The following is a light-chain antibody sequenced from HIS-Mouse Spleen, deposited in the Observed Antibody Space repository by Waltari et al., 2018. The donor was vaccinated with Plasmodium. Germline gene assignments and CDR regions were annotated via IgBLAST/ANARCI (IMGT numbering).Light chain of an antibody. CDR3: QSYDSSLSGWV. CDR2: GNS. J-gene: IGLJ3*02. CDR1: SPTIGAGSD. Sequence: QSVLTQPPSVSGAPGQRVTISCTGSSPTIGAGSDVHWYQPLPGTAPKLLIHGNSNRPSGVPDRFSGSKSGTSASLAITGLQAEDEADYYCQSYDSSLSGWVFGGGTKLTVL. V-gene: IGLV1-40*01.